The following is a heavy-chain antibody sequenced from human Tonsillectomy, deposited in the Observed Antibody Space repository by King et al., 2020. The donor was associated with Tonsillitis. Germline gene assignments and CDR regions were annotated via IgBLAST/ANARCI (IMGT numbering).Heavy chain of an antibody. D-gene: IGHD5-24*01. CDR2: IYYSGST. CDR1: GGSISSYY. CDR3: ARLDGWLQLHGYFDP. V-gene: IGHV4-59*08. Sequence: QLQESGPGLVKPSETLSLTCSVSGGSISSYYWSWIRQPPGKGLEWIGDIYYSGSTNYNPSLKSRVTISVDTSKNQFSLKLSSVTAADTAVYYCARLDGWLQLHGYFDPWGRGTLVTVSS. J-gene: IGHJ2*01.